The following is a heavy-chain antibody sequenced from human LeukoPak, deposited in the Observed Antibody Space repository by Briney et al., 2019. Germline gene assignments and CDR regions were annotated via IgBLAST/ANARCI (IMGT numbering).Heavy chain of an antibody. J-gene: IGHJ5*01. CDR1: GGSISSSSYY. Sequence: SETLSLTCTVSGGSISSSSYYWGWIRQPPGKGLEWIGSIYYSGSTYYNPSLKSRVTISVDTSKRQFSLNLMSVTGADTAIYYCARDKVTVTGNWFDSWGQGTLVAVSS. CDR2: IYYSGST. V-gene: IGHV4-39*07. CDR3: ARDKVTVTGNWFDS. D-gene: IGHD4-17*01.